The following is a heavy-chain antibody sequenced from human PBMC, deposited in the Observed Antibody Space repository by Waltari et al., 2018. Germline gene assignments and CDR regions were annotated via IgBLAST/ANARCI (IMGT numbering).Heavy chain of an antibody. J-gene: IGHJ6*02. CDR2: IYSGGST. Sequence: EVQLVESGGGLIQPGGSLRLSCAASGFTVSSNYMSWVRQAPGKGLEWVSVIYSGGSTYYADSVKGRVTISRDNSKNTLYLQMNSLRAEDTAVYYCARGGDYGDYVSYYYYGMDVWGQGTTVTVSS. CDR3: ARGGDYGDYVSYYYYGMDV. V-gene: IGHV3-53*01. D-gene: IGHD4-17*01. CDR1: GFTVSSNY.